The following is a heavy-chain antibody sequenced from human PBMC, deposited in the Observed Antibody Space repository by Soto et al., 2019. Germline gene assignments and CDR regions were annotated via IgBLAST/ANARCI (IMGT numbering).Heavy chain of an antibody. CDR1: GYTFSAYG. CDR3: ARDRCTTDRCYTHHFAC. V-gene: IGHV1-18*04. D-gene: IGHD2-8*01. J-gene: IGHJ6*02. CDR2: ISVYTGNT. Sequence: ASVQVSCKSSGYTFSAYGVSWVRQAPGQGLEWLGWISVYTGNTKQAQKFQDRVTLTTEASTGTAYLELRSLRSDDTAVYYCARDRCTTDRCYTHHFACWGQGTTVTVSS.